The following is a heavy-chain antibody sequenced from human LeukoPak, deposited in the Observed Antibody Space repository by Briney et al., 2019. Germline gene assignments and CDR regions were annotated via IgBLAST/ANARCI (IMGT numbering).Heavy chain of an antibody. D-gene: IGHD6-13*01. CDR2: INWNGGST. CDR3: AKGGIHRGYYYYYMDV. Sequence: PGGSLRLSCAASGFTFDDYGMSWVRQAPGKGLEWVSGINWNGGSTGYADSVKGRFTISRDNAKNSLYLQMNSLRVEDTALYYCAKGGIHRGYYYYYMDVWGKGTTVIISS. CDR1: GFTFDDYG. V-gene: IGHV3-20*04. J-gene: IGHJ6*03.